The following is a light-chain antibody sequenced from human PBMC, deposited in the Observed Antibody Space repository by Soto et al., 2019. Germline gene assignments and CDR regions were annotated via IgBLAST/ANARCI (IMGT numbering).Light chain of an antibody. J-gene: IGKJ2*01. CDR3: QQYNNWPVT. Sequence: EIVMTQSPATLSVSPGARATLSCRASQSVSSNLAWYQQKPGQTPRLFIYGASTRATGIPARFSGSGSGTEFTLTISSLQSEDFAVYYCQQYNNWPVTFGQGTKLEIK. CDR2: GAS. V-gene: IGKV3-15*01. CDR1: QSVSSN.